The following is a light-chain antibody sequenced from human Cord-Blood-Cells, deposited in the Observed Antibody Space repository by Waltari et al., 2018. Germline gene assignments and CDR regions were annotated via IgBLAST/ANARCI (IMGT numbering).Light chain of an antibody. CDR1: QSISSY. Sequence: DIQMTRSPSSLSASVGDRVTITCRESQSISSYVNWYQQKPGKAPKLLIYAASSLQSGVTSRFSGSGSGTDFTLTISSLQPEDFATYYCQQSYRTPRTFGQGTKLEIK. CDR2: AAS. V-gene: IGKV1-39*01. J-gene: IGKJ2*01. CDR3: QQSYRTPRT.